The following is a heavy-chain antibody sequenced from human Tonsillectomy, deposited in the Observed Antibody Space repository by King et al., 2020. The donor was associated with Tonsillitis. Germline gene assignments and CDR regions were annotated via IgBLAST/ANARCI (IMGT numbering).Heavy chain of an antibody. CDR3: GGLTGFDY. CDR2: ISYDGSSK. Sequence: VQLVESGGGVVQPGRSLRLSCAASGFTFSSYGMHWVRQAPGKGLEWVAVISYDGSSKYYADSVKGRFTISRDNSKNTLYLQMNSLRAEDTAVYYCGGLTGFDYWGQGTLVTVSS. CDR1: GFTFSSYG. D-gene: IGHD7-27*01. V-gene: IGHV3-33*05. J-gene: IGHJ4*02.